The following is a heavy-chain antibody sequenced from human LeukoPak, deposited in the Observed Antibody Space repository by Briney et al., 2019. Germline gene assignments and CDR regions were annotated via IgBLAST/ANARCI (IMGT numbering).Heavy chain of an antibody. CDR2: IRYDGSNK. CDR1: GFTFSSYG. V-gene: IGHV3-30*02. Sequence: GGSLRLSCAASGFTFSSYGMHWVRQAPGKGLEWVAFIRYDGSNKYYADSVKGRFTISRDNSKNTLNLQMNSLRAEDTAVYYCARTLYSSRVGYFDLWGRGTLVTVSS. D-gene: IGHD6-13*01. J-gene: IGHJ2*01. CDR3: ARTLYSSRVGYFDL.